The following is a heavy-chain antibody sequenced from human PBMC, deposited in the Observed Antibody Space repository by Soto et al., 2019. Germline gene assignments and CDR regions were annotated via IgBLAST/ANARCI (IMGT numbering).Heavy chain of an antibody. CDR1: GFTVSSNY. J-gene: IGHJ6*02. Sequence: EVPLVESGGGLIQPGGSLRLSCAASGFTVSSNYMSWVRQAPGKGLEWVSVIYSSGSTYYADSVKGRFTFSRDKSKNTLYLQMSSLRAEDTAVYYCARDSDYYGVDVWGQGTTVTVSS. V-gene: IGHV3-53*01. CDR3: ARDSDYYGVDV. CDR2: IYSSGST.